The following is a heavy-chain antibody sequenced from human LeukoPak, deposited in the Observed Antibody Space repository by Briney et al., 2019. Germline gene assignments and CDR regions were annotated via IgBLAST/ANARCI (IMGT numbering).Heavy chain of an antibody. CDR2: IYGGGAS. V-gene: IGHV3-53*01. Sequence: GGSLRLSCTASGFIVSSNHMSWVRQAPGKGLEGVSLIYGGGASCYAESGKGRFTLSRDNSKNTLFFQMNSLRAEDTAVYYCARLAAGYWYFDLWGRGTLVTVSS. CDR1: GFIVSSNH. J-gene: IGHJ2*01. D-gene: IGHD3-22*01. CDR3: ARLAAGYWYFDL.